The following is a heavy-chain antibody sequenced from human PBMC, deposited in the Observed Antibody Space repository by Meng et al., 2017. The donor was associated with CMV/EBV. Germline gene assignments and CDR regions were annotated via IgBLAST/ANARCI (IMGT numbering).Heavy chain of an antibody. CDR2: ISSSGSTI. V-gene: IGHV3-11*01. CDR3: ARGRRGYSGYDFYDY. Sequence: GESLKISCAASGFTFSDYYMSWIRQAPGKGLEWVSYISSSGSTIYYADFVKGRFTISRDNAKNSLYLQMNSLRAEDTAVYYCARGRRGYSGYDFYDYWGQGTLVTVSS. D-gene: IGHD5-12*01. CDR1: GFTFSDYY. J-gene: IGHJ4*02.